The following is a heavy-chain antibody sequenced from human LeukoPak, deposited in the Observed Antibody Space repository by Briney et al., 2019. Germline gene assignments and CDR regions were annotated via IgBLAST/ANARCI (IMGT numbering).Heavy chain of an antibody. J-gene: IGHJ4*02. V-gene: IGHV4-39*01. CDR2: IYYSGST. CDR3: ARPSPVGAHHCGGDCYWYY. D-gene: IGHD2-21*02. CDR1: GGSISSSSYY. Sequence: SETLSLTCTVSGGSISSSSYYWGWIRQPPGKGLEWIGSIYYSGSTYYNPSLKSRVTISVDTSKNQFSLKLSSVTAADTAVYYCARPSPVGAHHCGGDCYWYYWGQGTLVTVSS.